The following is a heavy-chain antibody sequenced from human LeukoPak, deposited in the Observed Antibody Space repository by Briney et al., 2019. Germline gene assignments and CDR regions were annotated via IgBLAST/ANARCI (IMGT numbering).Heavy chain of an antibody. Sequence: PSETLSLTCTVSGGSIGRYYWSWVRQSPGKGLEWIGYVSYSGTTDYNPSFQSRVIISLDTSRTQFSLRLGSVTAADTGVYYCARENDRYGRIDYWGQGTLVTVSS. J-gene: IGHJ4*02. CDR2: VSYSGTT. D-gene: IGHD1-1*01. CDR1: GGSIGRYY. CDR3: ARENDRYGRIDY. V-gene: IGHV4-59*01.